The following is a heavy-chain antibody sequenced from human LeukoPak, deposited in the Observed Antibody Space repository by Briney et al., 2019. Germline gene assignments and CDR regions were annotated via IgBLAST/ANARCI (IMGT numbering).Heavy chain of an antibody. CDR3: ARGDGYNPNYFDY. CDR2: ISYDGSNK. V-gene: IGHV3-30*03. Sequence: GGSLRLSCAASGFTFSSYGMHWVRQAPGKGLEWVAVISYDGSNKYYADSVKGRFTISRDNSKNTLYLQMNSLRAEDTAVYYCARGDGYNPNYFDYWGQGTLVTVSS. CDR1: GFTFSSYG. J-gene: IGHJ4*02. D-gene: IGHD5-24*01.